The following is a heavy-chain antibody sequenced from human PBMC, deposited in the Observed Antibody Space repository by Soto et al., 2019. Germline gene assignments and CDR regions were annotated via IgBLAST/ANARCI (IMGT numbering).Heavy chain of an antibody. Sequence: GGSLRLSCAASGFTFSSYWMSWVRQAPGKGLEWVSSISGISGRTYYADSVKGRFTISRDNSKNTLYLEMNSLRAEDTAVYYCAKLLSSAGVDYWGHGALVTVSS. V-gene: IGHV3-23*01. J-gene: IGHJ4*01. CDR3: AKLLSSAGVDY. CDR1: GFTFSSYW. CDR2: ISGISGRT. D-gene: IGHD6-13*01.